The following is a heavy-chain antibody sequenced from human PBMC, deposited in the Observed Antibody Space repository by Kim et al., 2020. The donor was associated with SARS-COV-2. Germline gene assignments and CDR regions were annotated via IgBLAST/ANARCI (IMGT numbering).Heavy chain of an antibody. CDR1: GGSFSGYY. J-gene: IGHJ6*02. V-gene: IGHV4-34*01. D-gene: IGHD6-13*01. CDR3: ARAAAGTGYYYYYGMDV. CDR2: INHSGST. Sequence: SETLSLTCAVYGGSFSGYYWSWIRQPPGKGLEWIGEINHSGSTNYNPSLKSRVTISVDTSKNQFSLKLSSVTAADTAVYYCARAAAGTGYYYYYGMDVWGPGNTGNVPS.